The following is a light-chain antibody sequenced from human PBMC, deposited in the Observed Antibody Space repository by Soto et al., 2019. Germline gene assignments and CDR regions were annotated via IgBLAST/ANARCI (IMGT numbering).Light chain of an antibody. CDR1: SSNFGAGYD. CDR2: GNN. V-gene: IGLV1-40*01. CDR3: QSYDSSLSGYV. Sequence: QSVLTQPPSVSWAPGQRVTISCTGSSSNFGAGYDVHWYQQLPGTAPTLLISGNNNRPSGVPDRLSGSKSGTSASLAITGLRAEDEADYFCQSYDSSLSGYVFGTGTKVTVL. J-gene: IGLJ1*01.